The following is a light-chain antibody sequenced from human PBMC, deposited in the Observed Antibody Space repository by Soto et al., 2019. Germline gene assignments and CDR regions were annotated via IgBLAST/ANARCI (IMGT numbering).Light chain of an antibody. J-gene: IGKJ4*01. CDR3: QQYSSSPLT. V-gene: IGKV3-20*01. CDR1: QSVGRNY. Sequence: EIVLTQSPGTLSLSPGERATLSCRASQSVGRNYLAWYQQKPGQAPRLLIHGASSRATGIPDRFSGSGSGIDFILTISRLEPEDFAVYYCQQYSSSPLTFGGGTKVEIK. CDR2: GAS.